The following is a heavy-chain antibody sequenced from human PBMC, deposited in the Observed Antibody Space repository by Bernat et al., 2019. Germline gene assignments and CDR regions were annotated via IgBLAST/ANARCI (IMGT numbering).Heavy chain of an antibody. V-gene: IGHV4-39*01. Sequence: QLQLQESGPGLVKPSETLSLTCTVSGGSISSSNYYWGWICQPPGKGLEWIGSIYYSGSTYYSPSLKSRVTISVDTSKNQFSLKLTSVTAADTAVYYCASGTAAGRQYYFDYWGQGTLVTVSS. CDR2: IYYSGST. CDR1: GGSISSSNYY. D-gene: IGHD6-13*01. J-gene: IGHJ4*02. CDR3: ASGTAAGRQYYFDY.